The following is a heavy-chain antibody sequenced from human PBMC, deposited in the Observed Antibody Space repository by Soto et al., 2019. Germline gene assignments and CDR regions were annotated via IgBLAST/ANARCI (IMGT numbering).Heavy chain of an antibody. Sequence: SETLSLTCTVSGGSISSSSYYWGWIRQPPGKGLEWIGSIYYSGSTYYNPSLKSRVTISADTSKNQFSLKLSSVTAADTAVYYCARLKSVRGVLQYYYGMDVWGQGTTVTVSS. D-gene: IGHD3-10*02. J-gene: IGHJ6*02. CDR1: GGSISSSSYY. CDR3: ARLKSVRGVLQYYYGMDV. V-gene: IGHV4-39*01. CDR2: IYYSGST.